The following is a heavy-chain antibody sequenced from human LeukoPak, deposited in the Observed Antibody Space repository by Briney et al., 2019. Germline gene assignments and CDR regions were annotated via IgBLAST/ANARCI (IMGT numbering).Heavy chain of an antibody. D-gene: IGHD4-11*01. CDR3: GKILTLAAHYRYGVDV. CDR2: ISASDGRT. Sequence: PGGSLRLSCAASGFIFSSYHMVWVRQAPGKGLEVVSSISASDGRTYYADSVKGRFTISRDNSENTVYLQMNSLRAEDTAVYYCGKILTLAAHYRYGVDVWGQGTTVTVSS. J-gene: IGHJ6*02. V-gene: IGHV3-23*01. CDR1: GFIFSSYH.